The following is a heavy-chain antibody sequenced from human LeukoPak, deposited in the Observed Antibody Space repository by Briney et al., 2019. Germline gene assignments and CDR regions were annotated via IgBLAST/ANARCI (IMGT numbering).Heavy chain of an antibody. CDR1: GWSFSGYY. CDR3: ARAGLETYYGKSYFDY. Sequence: KSSETLSLTCAVFGWSFSGYYWSWIRQSPGEGLEWIGEINHSGSTYYNPSLKSRVTISVDTSKNQFSLKLSSVTAADTAVYYCARAGLETYYGKSYFDYWGQGTLVTVSS. D-gene: IGHD3-10*01. J-gene: IGHJ4*02. CDR2: INHSGST. V-gene: IGHV4-34*01.